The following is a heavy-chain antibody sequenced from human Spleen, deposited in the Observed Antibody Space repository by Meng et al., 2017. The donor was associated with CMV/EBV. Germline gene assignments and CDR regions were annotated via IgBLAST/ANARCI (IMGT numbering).Heavy chain of an antibody. CDR2: IIPILGIA. Sequence: SVKVSCKASGGTFSSYAISWVRQAPGQGLEWMGGIIPILGIANYAQKFQGRVTITADKSTSTAYMELSSLTSEDTAVYYCAIPYYYDSSGSYGFDFWGQGTLVTVSS. CDR3: AIPYYYDSSGSYGFDF. J-gene: IGHJ4*02. D-gene: IGHD3-22*01. CDR1: GGTFSSYA. V-gene: IGHV1-69*10.